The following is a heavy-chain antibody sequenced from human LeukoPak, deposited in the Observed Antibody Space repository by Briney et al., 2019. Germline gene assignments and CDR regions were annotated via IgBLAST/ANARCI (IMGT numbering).Heavy chain of an antibody. CDR1: GFSLSTSGVG. CDR2: IYWDDDK. V-gene: IGHV2-5*02. CDR3: AHYDYGDSPTVDYFDY. Sequence: SGPTLVNPTPPLTLTCTFSGFSLSTSGVGVAWIRQPPGKALEWLALIYWDDDKRYSPSLKSRIAITKDTSKNQVVLTMTNMHPVDTATYYCAHYDYGDSPTVDYFDYWGQGTLVTVSS. D-gene: IGHD4-17*01. J-gene: IGHJ4*02.